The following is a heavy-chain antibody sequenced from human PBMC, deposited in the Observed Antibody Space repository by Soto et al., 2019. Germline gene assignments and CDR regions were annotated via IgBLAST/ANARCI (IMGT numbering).Heavy chain of an antibody. Sequence: KPSETLSLTCTVSGGSISSSSYYWGWIRQPPGKGLEWIGGIYYSGSTYYNPSLKSRITISVDTSKNQFSLKLSSMTAADTAVYYCARLRPRIAAAGLFDYGGQGTLVTVSS. CDR3: ARLRPRIAAAGLFDY. CDR1: GGSISSSSYY. D-gene: IGHD6-13*01. V-gene: IGHV4-39*01. CDR2: IYYSGST. J-gene: IGHJ4*02.